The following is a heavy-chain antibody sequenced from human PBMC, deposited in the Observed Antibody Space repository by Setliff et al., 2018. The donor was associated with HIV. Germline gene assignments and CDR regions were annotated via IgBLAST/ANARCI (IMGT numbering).Heavy chain of an antibody. CDR2: LKVSPGGEVT. D-gene: IGHD1-7*01. CDR3: VKWNYPNS. J-gene: IGHJ4*02. Sequence: PGGSLRLSCVVSGLTFHQVWMTWVRQAPGKGLEWVARLKVSPGGEVTDYAAPVKGRFIISRDISKSTLYLQMNSLKSEDTAVYYCVKWNYPNSWGQGTLVTVSS. V-gene: IGHV3-15*01. CDR1: GLTFHQVW.